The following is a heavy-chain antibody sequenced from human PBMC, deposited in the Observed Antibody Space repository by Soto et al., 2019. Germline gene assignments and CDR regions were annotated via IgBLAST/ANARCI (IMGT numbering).Heavy chain of an antibody. J-gene: IGHJ4*01. CDR1: GYTFTGYY. CDR2: INPKSGAT. D-gene: IGHD2-2*01. V-gene: IGHV1-2*02. Sequence: ASVKVSCKASGYTFTGYYMHWVRQAPGQGLEWMGWINPKSGATNYAQNFQGRVTMTRDTSISTAYMELSRLRSDGTAVYYCARDRGYCRSNGCWNFDHWGHGTLVTVSS. CDR3: ARDRGYCRSNGCWNFDH.